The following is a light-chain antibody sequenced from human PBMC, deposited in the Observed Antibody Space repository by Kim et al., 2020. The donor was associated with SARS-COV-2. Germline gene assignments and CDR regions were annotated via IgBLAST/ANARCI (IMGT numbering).Light chain of an antibody. CDR1: QGISNY. Sequence: SASVGDRVTITCRAIQGISNYLAWYQQKPGKVPKVLIYTASVLQSGVPSRFSGSGSGTDFTLTISSLQPEDVATYYCQKYNSATTFGQGTKVDIK. CDR2: TAS. V-gene: IGKV1-27*01. J-gene: IGKJ1*01. CDR3: QKYNSATT.